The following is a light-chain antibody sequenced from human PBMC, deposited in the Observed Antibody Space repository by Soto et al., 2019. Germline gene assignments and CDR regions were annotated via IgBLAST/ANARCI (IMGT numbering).Light chain of an antibody. J-gene: IGKJ2*01. V-gene: IGKV3-20*01. CDR2: GAS. CDR1: QSVSSSY. CDR3: LHYGRSPPYT. Sequence: EIVLTQSPGTLSLSPGERATLSCRASQSVSSSYSAWYQQKPGQAPRLLIYGASSRATGIPDRFSGSGSGTDFTLTISRLETEDFAVYYCLHYGRSPPYTFGQGTKLEIK.